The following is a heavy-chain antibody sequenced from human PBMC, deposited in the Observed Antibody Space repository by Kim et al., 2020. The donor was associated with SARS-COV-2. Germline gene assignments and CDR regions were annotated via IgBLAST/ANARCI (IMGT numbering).Heavy chain of an antibody. J-gene: IGHJ4*02. Sequence: STSYASSVDGRLTIPRDNSKNTLFLQLNSLRAEDTALYYCARESSRRADYWGQGTLVTVSS. V-gene: IGHV3-23*01. CDR2: ST. CDR3: ARESSRRADY.